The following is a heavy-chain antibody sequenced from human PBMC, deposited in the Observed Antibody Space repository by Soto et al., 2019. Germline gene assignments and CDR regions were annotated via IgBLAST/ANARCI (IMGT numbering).Heavy chain of an antibody. V-gene: IGHV1-3*01. J-gene: IGHJ2*01. D-gene: IGHD1-26*01. Sequence: ASVQVSWQASGYTFTSYAVHWVRQAPGQRLEWMGWINAGNGNTKYSQKFQGRVTIARDTSASTAYMELSSLRSEDTAVYYCARGGSLYWYFDLWGRGTLVTVS. CDR1: GYTFTSYA. CDR3: ARGGSLYWYFDL. CDR2: INAGNGNT.